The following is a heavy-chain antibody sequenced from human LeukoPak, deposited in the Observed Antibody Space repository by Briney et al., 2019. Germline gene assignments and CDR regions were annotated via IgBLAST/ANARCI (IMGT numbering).Heavy chain of an antibody. V-gene: IGHV1-69*01. J-gene: IGHJ4*02. CDR3: AREGRYCSSTSCYLDY. Sequence: ASVKVSCKASGGTFSSYAISWVRQAPGQGLEWMGGIIPIFGTANYAQKFQGRVTITADESTSTAYMELSSLRSEGTAVYYCAREGRYCSSTSCYLDYWGQGTLVTVSS. D-gene: IGHD2-2*01. CDR2: IIPIFGTA. CDR1: GGTFSSYA.